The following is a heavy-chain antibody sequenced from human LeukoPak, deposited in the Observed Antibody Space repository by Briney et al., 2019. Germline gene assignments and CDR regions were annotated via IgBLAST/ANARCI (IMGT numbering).Heavy chain of an antibody. CDR3: AGSWCSSTGCFPSRGRFDI. CDR2: ISWNGGSI. D-gene: IGHD2-2*01. Sequence: GRSLRLSCAASGFTFDDYAMHWVRQAPGKGLEWVSSISWNGGSIGYADSVKGRFTISRDNAKNSLYLQMNSLRAEDTALYYCAGSWCSSTGCFPSRGRFDIWGQGTMVTVSS. CDR1: GFTFDDYA. V-gene: IGHV3-9*01. J-gene: IGHJ3*02.